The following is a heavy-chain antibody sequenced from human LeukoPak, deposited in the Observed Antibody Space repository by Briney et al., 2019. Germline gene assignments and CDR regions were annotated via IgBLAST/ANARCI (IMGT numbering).Heavy chain of an antibody. CDR2: ISSYNGNT. Sequence: ASVKVSCRASGYIFTSYGISWVRQAPGQGLEWMGWISSYNGNTNYGQKLQGRVTMTTDTSTSTVYMELRSLRSDDTAVYYCARGYYDSSAYYSADYWGQGTLVTVSS. CDR1: GYIFTSYG. V-gene: IGHV1-18*01. J-gene: IGHJ4*02. CDR3: ARGYYDSSAYYSADY. D-gene: IGHD3-22*01.